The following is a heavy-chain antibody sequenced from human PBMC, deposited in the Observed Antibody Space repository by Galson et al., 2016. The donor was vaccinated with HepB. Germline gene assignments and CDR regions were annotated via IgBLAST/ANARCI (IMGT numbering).Heavy chain of an antibody. Sequence: SLRLSCAASGFTFSSYAMSWVRQAPGKGLEWVSGISGSGGSTDYGGSVKGRFTISRDNSKNTLYLQMNSLRAEDTAVYYCAKVVSNITIFGVLNYWGQGTLVTVSS. CDR2: ISGSGGST. CDR1: GFTFSSYA. CDR3: AKVVSNITIFGVLNY. D-gene: IGHD3-3*01. J-gene: IGHJ4*02. V-gene: IGHV3-23*01.